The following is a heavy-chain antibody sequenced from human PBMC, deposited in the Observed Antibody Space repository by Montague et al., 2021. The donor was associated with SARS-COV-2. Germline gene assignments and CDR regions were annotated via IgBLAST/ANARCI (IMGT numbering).Heavy chain of an antibody. D-gene: IGHD1-26*01. V-gene: IGHV4-59*01. CDR2: IYYIGST. CDR3: ASSLSGSYDH. Sequence: SETLSLTCTVSGGSITSYYWGWIRQPPGKGLEWIGYIYYIGSTNYNPSLKSRVTISVDTSKKQFFLNLSSVTAADTAVYYCASSLSGSYDHWGQGILVTASS. CDR1: GGSITSYY. J-gene: IGHJ4*02.